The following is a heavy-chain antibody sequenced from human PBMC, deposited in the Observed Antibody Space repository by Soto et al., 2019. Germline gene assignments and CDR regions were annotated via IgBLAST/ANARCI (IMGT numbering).Heavy chain of an antibody. CDR2: ISYDGSNK. Sequence: PGGSLRLSCAASGFTFSSYAMHWVRQAPGKGLEWVAVISYDGSNKYYADSVKGRFTISRDNSKNTLYLQMNSLRAEDTAVYYCARGRDGYNGAGDWGQGTLVTVSS. J-gene: IGHJ4*02. CDR3: ARGRDGYNGAGD. D-gene: IGHD5-12*01. CDR1: GFTFSSYA. V-gene: IGHV3-30-3*01.